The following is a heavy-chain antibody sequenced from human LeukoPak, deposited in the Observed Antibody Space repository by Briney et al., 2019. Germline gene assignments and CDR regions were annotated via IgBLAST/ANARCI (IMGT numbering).Heavy chain of an antibody. CDR1: GFTFSSYW. CDR3: ARDNYDSSGPYYFDY. Sequence: GGSLRLSCAASGFTFSSYWMSWVRQAPGKGLEWVAFIRYDGSNKYYADSVKGRFTISRDNSKNTLYLQMNSLRAEDTAVYYCARDNYDSSGPYYFDYWGQGTLVTVSS. D-gene: IGHD3-22*01. V-gene: IGHV3-33*08. J-gene: IGHJ4*02. CDR2: IRYDGSNK.